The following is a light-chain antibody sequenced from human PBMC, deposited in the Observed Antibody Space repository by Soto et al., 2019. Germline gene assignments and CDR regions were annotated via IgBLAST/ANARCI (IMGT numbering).Light chain of an antibody. V-gene: IGKV3-20*01. CDR2: GAS. CDR1: QTVTSN. J-gene: IGKJ1*01. Sequence: EIVMTQSPATLSVSLGERATLSCRASQTVTSNLAWYQQKPGQAPRLLIYGASTRATGIPDRFSGGESGTGFTLTISRLEPEDFAVYYCQQYVSSPRTFGQGTKVDIK. CDR3: QQYVSSPRT.